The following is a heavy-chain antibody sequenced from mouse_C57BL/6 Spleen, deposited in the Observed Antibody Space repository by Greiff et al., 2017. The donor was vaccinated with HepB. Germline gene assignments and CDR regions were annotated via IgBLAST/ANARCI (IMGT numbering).Heavy chain of an antibody. CDR1: GYAFTNYL. CDR3: ARGYYGSSFDY. D-gene: IGHD1-1*01. Sequence: VKLMESGAELVRPGTSVKVSCKASGYAFTNYLIEWVKQRPGQGLEWIGVINPGSGGTNYNEKFKGKATLTADKSSSTAYMQLSSLTSEDSAVYFCARGYYGSSFDYWGQGTTLTVSS. CDR2: INPGSGGT. J-gene: IGHJ2*01. V-gene: IGHV1-54*01.